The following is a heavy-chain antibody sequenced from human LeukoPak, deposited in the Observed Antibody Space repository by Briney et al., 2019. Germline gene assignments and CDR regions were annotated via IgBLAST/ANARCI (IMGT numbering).Heavy chain of an antibody. CDR2: IYYSGST. V-gene: IGHV4-39*01. J-gene: IGHJ4*02. CDR3: ARQYDY. Sequence: PSETLSLTCTLSGGSISSSSYYWGWIRQPPGKGLEWIGSIYYSGSTYYNPSLKSRVTISVDTSKKQFSLKLAAVTAADSAVYYCARQYDYWGQGTLVTVSS. CDR1: GGSISSSSYY.